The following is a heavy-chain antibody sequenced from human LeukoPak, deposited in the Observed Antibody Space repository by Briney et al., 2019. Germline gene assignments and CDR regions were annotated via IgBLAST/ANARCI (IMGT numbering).Heavy chain of an antibody. CDR2: IRSKANSYAT. J-gene: IGHJ4*02. CDR1: GFTFSDSV. V-gene: IGHV3-73*01. CDR3: TRHQGGYDY. Sequence: GGSLRLSCAASGFTFSDSVMHWVRQASGKGLEWVGRIRSKANSYATAYAASVKDRFTISRDDSKNTAYLQMNSLKTEDTAVYYCTRHQGGYDYWGQGTLVTVSS. D-gene: IGHD3-16*01.